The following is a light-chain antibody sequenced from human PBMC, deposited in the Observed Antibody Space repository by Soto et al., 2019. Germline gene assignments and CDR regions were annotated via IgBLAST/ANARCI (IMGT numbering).Light chain of an antibody. Sequence: DIQMTQSPSSLSASVGDRVTITCRASQTISSSLNWYQQKPGKAPDLLIYAASNLQSGVPSMFSGSASGSDFTLTISSLQPEDFATYYCQQSYSSPQMYTFGQGTRLDIK. J-gene: IGKJ2*01. CDR1: QTISSS. CDR3: QQSYSSPQMYT. V-gene: IGKV1-39*01. CDR2: AAS.